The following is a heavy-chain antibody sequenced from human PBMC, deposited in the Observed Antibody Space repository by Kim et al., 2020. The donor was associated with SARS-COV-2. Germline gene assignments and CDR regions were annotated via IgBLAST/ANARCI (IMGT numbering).Heavy chain of an antibody. CDR2: I. D-gene: IGHD6-19*01. CDR3: ARDPVAGVFDY. V-gene: IGHV3-48*03. Sequence: IYYADSVKGRFTISRDNAKNSLYLQMNSLRAEDTAVYYCARDPVAGVFDYWGQGTLVTVSS. J-gene: IGHJ4*02.